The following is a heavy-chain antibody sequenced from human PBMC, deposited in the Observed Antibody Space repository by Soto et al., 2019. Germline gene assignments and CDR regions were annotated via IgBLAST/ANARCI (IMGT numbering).Heavy chain of an antibody. V-gene: IGHV1-18*04. CDR3: ARAFTRYYYDSSGYYESFDY. Sequence: QVQLLQSGAEVKKPGASVKVSCKASGYTFTSYGISWVRQAPGQGLEWMGWISAYNGNTNYAQKLQGRVTMTTDTSTSTAYMELRSLRSDDTAVYYCARAFTRYYYDSSGYYESFDYWGQGTLVTVSS. CDR1: GYTFTSYG. J-gene: IGHJ4*02. CDR2: ISAYNGNT. D-gene: IGHD3-22*01.